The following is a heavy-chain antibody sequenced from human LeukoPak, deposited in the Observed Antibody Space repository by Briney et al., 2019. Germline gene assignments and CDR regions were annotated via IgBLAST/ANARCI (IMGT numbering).Heavy chain of an antibody. V-gene: IGHV3-30-3*01. D-gene: IGHD5-18*01. CDR1: GFTFSSYA. J-gene: IGHJ4*02. CDR2: TSYDGSNK. CDR3: ARDYSYGPHGTITAFDY. Sequence: GGSLRPSCAASGFTFSSYAMHWVRQAPGKGLEWVAVTSYDGSNKYYADSVKGRFTISRDNSKNTLYLQMNSLRAEDTAVYYCARDYSYGPHGTITAFDYWGQGTLVTVSS.